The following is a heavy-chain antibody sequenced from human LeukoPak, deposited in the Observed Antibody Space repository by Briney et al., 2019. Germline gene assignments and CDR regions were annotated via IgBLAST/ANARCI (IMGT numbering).Heavy chain of an antibody. J-gene: IGHJ4*02. CDR1: GFTLSNYW. Sequence: GGSLRLSCAASGFTLSNYWMHWVRQVPGEGLVWVSRINLDGSSTNYAASVKGRFTISRDNAKNTPYLQMSSLRVEDTAVYSCASANTFDYWGQGTLVTVSS. V-gene: IGHV3-74*01. CDR3: ASANTFDY. D-gene: IGHD4/OR15-4a*01. CDR2: INLDGSST.